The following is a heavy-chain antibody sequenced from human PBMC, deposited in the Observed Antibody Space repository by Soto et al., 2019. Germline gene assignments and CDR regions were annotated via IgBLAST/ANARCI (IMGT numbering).Heavy chain of an antibody. Sequence: QITLKESGPTLVKPTQTLTLTCTFSGFSLSTRGVGVGWIRQPPGKALEWLALIYWDDDKRYSPSLKSRLTMTKDTSKNQVFLTMTNMDPVDTATYYCAHILVDCSGGSCYDQGFDYWGQGTLLTVSS. CDR1: GFSLSTRGVG. J-gene: IGHJ4*02. CDR3: AHILVDCSGGSCYDQGFDY. V-gene: IGHV2-5*02. D-gene: IGHD2-15*01. CDR2: IYWDDDK.